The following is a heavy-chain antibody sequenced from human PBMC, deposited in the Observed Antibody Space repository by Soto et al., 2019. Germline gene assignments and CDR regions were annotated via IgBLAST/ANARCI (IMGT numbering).Heavy chain of an antibody. Sequence: GSLRLSGGASGXTFSSHSITWVRQAPGKGLELVAGINPNGTVKPYVESVKGRYAIDRDNADHSVYLQMRSMRAEDTGVYYCARLYGEVATFDYWGKGTLVTGYS. CDR1: GXTFSSHS. D-gene: IGHD5-12*01. CDR2: INPNGTVK. CDR3: ARLYGEVATFDY. J-gene: IGHJ4*02. V-gene: IGHV3-7*01.